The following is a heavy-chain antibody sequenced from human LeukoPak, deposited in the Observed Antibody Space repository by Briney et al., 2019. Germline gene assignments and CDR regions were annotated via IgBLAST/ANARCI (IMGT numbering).Heavy chain of an antibody. CDR1: GFTFSWCW. CDR3: ARIGYSSSSIDY. Sequence: GVSLTLSCAASGFTFSWCWMSWVRQAPGKGLEWVANIKEDGSIKYYVDSVKGRLTISRDNAKSSVYLQVNSLRAEDTALYYCARIGYSSSSIDYWGQGTLATVSS. D-gene: IGHD6-13*01. CDR2: IKEDGSIK. J-gene: IGHJ4*02. V-gene: IGHV3-7*01.